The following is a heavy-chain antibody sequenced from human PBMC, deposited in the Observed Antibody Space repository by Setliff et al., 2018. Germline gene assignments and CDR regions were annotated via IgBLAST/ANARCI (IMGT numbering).Heavy chain of an antibody. CDR2: IYQNGIT. CDR1: GGSIAGSTYY. J-gene: IGHJ5*02. Sequence: SETLSLTCNVSGGSIAGSTYYWGWIRQPPGKGLEWIGRIYQNGITYYNPSVKSRVTISVDKSKNQFSLSLRSVTAADTAVYYCATDGPVLNGDYISWGQGTLVTVSS. V-gene: IGHV4-39*07. CDR3: ATDGPVLNGDYIS. D-gene: IGHD3-10*01.